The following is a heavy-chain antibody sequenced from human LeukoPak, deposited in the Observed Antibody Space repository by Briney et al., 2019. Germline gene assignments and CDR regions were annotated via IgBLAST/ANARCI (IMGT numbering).Heavy chain of an antibody. CDR3: ARGSPVRYFDWLKKFLTYYFDY. V-gene: IGHV1-2*02. Sequence: ASVKVSCKASGYTFTGYYMHWVRQAPGQGLEWMGWINPNSGGTNYAQKFQGRVTMTRDTSISTAYMELSRLRSDDTAVYYCARGSPVRYFDWLKKFLTYYFDYWGQGTLVTVSS. J-gene: IGHJ4*02. CDR2: INPNSGGT. D-gene: IGHD3-9*01. CDR1: GYTFTGYY.